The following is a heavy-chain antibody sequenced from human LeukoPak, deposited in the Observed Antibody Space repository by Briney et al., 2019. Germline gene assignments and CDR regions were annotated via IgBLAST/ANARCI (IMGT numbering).Heavy chain of an antibody. CDR1: GFIFRNYA. Sequence: PGGSLRLSCAAPGFIFRNYAIHWVRQAPGKGLEWVSLISGDGGSTFYADSVKGRFTISRDNSKNSLSLQMNSLTTEDSALYYCGGSWDYYFDYWGQGTLVTVSS. D-gene: IGHD6-13*01. CDR2: ISGDGGST. J-gene: IGHJ4*02. V-gene: IGHV3-43*02. CDR3: GGSWDYYFDY.